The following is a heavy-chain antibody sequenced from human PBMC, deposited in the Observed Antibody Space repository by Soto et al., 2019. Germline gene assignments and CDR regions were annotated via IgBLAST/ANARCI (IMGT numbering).Heavy chain of an antibody. J-gene: IGHJ6*02. CDR1: GFKFSIYG. CDR3: AKDRGAYGDYYGMDV. V-gene: IGHV3-30*02. CDR2: IWDDGSNK. Sequence: GGSLRLSCAASGFKFSIYGMHWVRQAPGKGLEWVATIWDDGSNKYYADSVKGRFTISRDNSKNTLYLQMNSLRAEDTAVYYCAKDRGAYGDYYGMDVWGQGTTVTVSS. D-gene: IGHD4-17*01.